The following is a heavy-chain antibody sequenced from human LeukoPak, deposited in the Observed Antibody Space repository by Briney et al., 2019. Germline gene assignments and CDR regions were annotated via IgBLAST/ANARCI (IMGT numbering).Heavy chain of an antibody. CDR3: ARGAAYHFWSGSNYYFDY. CDR1: GFTFSVHY. J-gene: IGHJ4*02. V-gene: IGHV3-11*04. D-gene: IGHD3-3*02. CDR2: LSDGGYSI. Sequence: GGSLRLSCAASGFTFSVHYMTWIRPAPGRGLEWVSYLSDGGYSIYYADSVKGRFTISRDNAKSSLSLQMNSLRAEDTAVYYCARGAAYHFWSGSNYYFDYWGQGTLVIVSS.